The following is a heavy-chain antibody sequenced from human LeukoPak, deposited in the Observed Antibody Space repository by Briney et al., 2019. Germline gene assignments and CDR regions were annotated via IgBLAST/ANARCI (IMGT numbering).Heavy chain of an antibody. J-gene: IGHJ5*02. CDR3: ARVRVPAARRERNWFDP. V-gene: IGHV1-18*01. CDR1: GYTFTSYG. Sequence: ASVKVSCKASGYTFTSYGISWVRQAPGQGLEWMGWISAYNGNTNYAQKLQGRVTMTRNTSISTAYMELSSLRSEDTAVYYCARVRVPAARRERNWFDPWGQGTLVTVSS. CDR2: ISAYNGNT. D-gene: IGHD2-2*01.